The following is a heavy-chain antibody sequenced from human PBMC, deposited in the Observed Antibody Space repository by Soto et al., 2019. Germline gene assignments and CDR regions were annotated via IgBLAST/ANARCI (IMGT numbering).Heavy chain of an antibody. J-gene: IGHJ4*02. Sequence: QITLKESGPTLVKPTQTLTLTCTFSGFSLSTSGVGVGWIRQPPGKALEWLALIYWDDDKRYSPFLKSRLTITKDTSKNQVVLTMTNMDPVDTATYYCAQTNLDSSGYLWGYWGQGTLVTVSS. CDR1: GFSLSTSGVG. V-gene: IGHV2-5*02. D-gene: IGHD3-22*01. CDR2: IYWDDDK. CDR3: AQTNLDSSGYLWGY.